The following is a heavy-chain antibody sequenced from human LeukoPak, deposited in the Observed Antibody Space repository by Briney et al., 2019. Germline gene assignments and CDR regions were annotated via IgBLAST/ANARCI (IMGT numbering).Heavy chain of an antibody. CDR2: IYYSGST. J-gene: IGHJ4*02. Sequence: PSQTLSLTCTVSGGSISSGGYYWSWIRQHPGKGLEWIGYIYYSGSTYYNPSLKSRVTISVDTSKNQFSLKLSSVTAADTAVYYCARDKAHYDFWSGYYRSGPFDYWGQGTLVTVSS. V-gene: IGHV4-31*03. CDR3: ARDKAHYDFWSGYYRSGPFDY. D-gene: IGHD3-3*01. CDR1: GGSISSGGYY.